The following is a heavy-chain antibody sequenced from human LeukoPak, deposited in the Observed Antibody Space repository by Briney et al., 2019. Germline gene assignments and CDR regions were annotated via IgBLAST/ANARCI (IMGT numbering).Heavy chain of an antibody. D-gene: IGHD2-2*01. J-gene: IGHJ4*02. CDR2: IYYSGST. Sequence: SETLSLTCTVSGGSISSSSYYWGWIRQPPGKGLEWIGSIYYSGSTYYNPSLKSRVTISVDTSKNQFSLKLSSVTAADTAVYYCARQPPYCSSTSCYPEAFDYWGQGTLVTVSS. CDR1: GGSISSSSYY. V-gene: IGHV4-39*01. CDR3: ARQPPYCSSTSCYPEAFDY.